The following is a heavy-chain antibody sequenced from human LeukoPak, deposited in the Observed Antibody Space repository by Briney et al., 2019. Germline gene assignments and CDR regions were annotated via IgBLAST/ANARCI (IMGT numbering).Heavy chain of an antibody. CDR1: GFTFSDYS. V-gene: IGHV3-23*01. CDR2: ISASGGPGT. Sequence: GGSLRLSCAASGFTFSDYSMTWVRQAPGKGLQFVSIISASGGPGTYNTDAVRGRFTISRDNSKNTLYLQMNSLGAEDTARYYCARGSSTLTRHLDYWGQGTPVTASS. CDR3: ARGSSTLTRHLDY. J-gene: IGHJ4*02. D-gene: IGHD4-17*01.